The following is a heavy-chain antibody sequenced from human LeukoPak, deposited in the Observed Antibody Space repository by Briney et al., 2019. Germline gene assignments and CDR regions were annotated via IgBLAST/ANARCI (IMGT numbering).Heavy chain of an antibody. CDR3: AAGYYYDSSGYYYYTY. V-gene: IGHV4-61*08. Sequence: SETLSLTCAVSGGSISSGGYSWSWIRQPPGKGLEWIGYIYYSGSTNYNPSLKSRVTISVDTSKNQFSLKLSSVTAADTAVYYCAAGYYYDSSGYYYYTYWGQGTLVTVSS. CDR2: IYYSGST. D-gene: IGHD3-22*01. J-gene: IGHJ4*02. CDR1: GGSISSGGYS.